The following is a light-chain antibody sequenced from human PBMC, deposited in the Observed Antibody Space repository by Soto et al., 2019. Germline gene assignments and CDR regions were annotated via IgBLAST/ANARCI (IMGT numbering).Light chain of an antibody. CDR1: TGAVTSGYH. CDR3: LLYQCGASV. V-gene: IGLV7-43*01. Sequence: QAVVTQEPSLTVYPGGTVTLTCASSTGAVTSGYHPSWLQQKPGQPPRPLIYSISNKHSWTPARLSGSLLGGKAALTLSGVQPDDEAVYYCLLYQCGASVFGAEPKPTVL. CDR2: SIS. J-gene: IGLJ1*01.